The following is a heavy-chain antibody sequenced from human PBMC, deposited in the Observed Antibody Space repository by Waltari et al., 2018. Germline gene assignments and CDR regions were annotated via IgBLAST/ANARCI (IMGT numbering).Heavy chain of an antibody. CDR1: GFTFSSYS. Sequence: EVQLVESGGGLVQPGGSLRLSCAASGFTFSSYSMNWVRQAPGKGLEWVSYISSSSSTIYYADSVKGRFTISRDNAKNSLYLQMNSLRAEDTAVYYCVTPLPENYYDSSGYYPVDAFDIWGQGTMVTVSS. J-gene: IGHJ3*02. D-gene: IGHD3-22*01. CDR3: VTPLPENYYDSSGYYPVDAFDI. CDR2: ISSSSSTI. V-gene: IGHV3-48*04.